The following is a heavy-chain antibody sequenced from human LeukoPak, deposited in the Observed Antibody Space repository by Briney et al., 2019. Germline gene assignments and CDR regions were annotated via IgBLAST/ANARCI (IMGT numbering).Heavy chain of an antibody. CDR3: AKQRDVAARFGFYYHYYMDV. V-gene: IGHV3-30*02. CDR1: GFTFSSYG. J-gene: IGHJ6*03. D-gene: IGHD6-6*01. CDR2: RPHDGSNK. Sequence: GGSLRLSCEASGFTFSSYGMHWVRQAPGKGLEWVAFRPHDGSNKYYADSVKGRFTISRDNSKNTLYLQMNSLRAEDTAVYYCAKQRDVAARFGFYYHYYMDVWGKGTTVTVSS.